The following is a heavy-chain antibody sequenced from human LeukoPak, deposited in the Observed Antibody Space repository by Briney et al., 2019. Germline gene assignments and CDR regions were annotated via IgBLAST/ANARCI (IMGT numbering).Heavy chain of an antibody. CDR3: ARDVPR. V-gene: IGHV4-31*03. J-gene: IGHJ4*02. Sequence: SETLSLTCTVSGDSITSGGYYWSWIRQRPGKGLEWIGYIYKTGSTYYNPSLKSRVTMSVDTSGNQFSLKLNSVTAADTAVYYCARDVPRWGQGTLVTVSS. CDR2: IYKTGST. CDR1: GDSITSGGYY.